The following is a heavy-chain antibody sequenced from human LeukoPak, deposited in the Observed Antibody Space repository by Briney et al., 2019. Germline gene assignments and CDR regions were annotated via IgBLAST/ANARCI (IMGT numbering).Heavy chain of an antibody. Sequence: SETLSLTCTVSGDSISIYYWSWIRQPPGKGPEWIGYIYYSGSTNYNPPLKSRVTISVDTSKNQFSLKLSSVTAADSAVYYCARPREQWLGNDAFDIWGQGTMVTVSS. CDR3: ARPREQWLGNDAFDI. D-gene: IGHD6-19*01. J-gene: IGHJ3*02. CDR2: IYYSGST. V-gene: IGHV4-59*08. CDR1: GDSISIYY.